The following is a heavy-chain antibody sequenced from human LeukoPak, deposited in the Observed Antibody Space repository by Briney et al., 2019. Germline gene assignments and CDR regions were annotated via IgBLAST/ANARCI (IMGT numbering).Heavy chain of an antibody. CDR1: GFTFSSYS. Sequence: GGSLRLSCAASGFTFSSYSMNWVRQAPGKGLAWVSSISSGGDYIYYADSVRGRFTISRDNAKNSLYVQMNSLRAEDTAVYYCATLTSDYGMDVWGQGTTVTASS. J-gene: IGHJ6*02. D-gene: IGHD4/OR15-4a*01. CDR3: ATLTSDYGMDV. CDR2: ISSGGDYI. V-gene: IGHV3-21*01.